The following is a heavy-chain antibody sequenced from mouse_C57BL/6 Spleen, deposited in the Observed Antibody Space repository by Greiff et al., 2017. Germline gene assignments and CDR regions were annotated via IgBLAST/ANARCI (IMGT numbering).Heavy chain of an antibody. Sequence: QVQLKESGAELVRPGTSVKMSCKASGYTFTNYWIGWAKQRPGHGLEWIGDIYPGGGYTNYNEKFKGKATLTADKSSSTAYMQFSSLTSEDSAIYYCARFYDYDEYFDVWGTGTTVTVSS. CDR3: ARFYDYDEYFDV. D-gene: IGHD2-4*01. J-gene: IGHJ1*03. CDR1: GYTFTNYW. V-gene: IGHV1-63*01. CDR2: IYPGGGYT.